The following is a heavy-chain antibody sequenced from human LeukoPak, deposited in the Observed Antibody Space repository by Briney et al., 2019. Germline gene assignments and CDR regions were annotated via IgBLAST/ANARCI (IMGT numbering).Heavy chain of an antibody. CDR1: GYSFTKYW. CDR2: IYPSDSDT. CDR3: ARRYSDSQIDY. V-gene: IGHV5-51*01. D-gene: IGHD4-11*01. Sequence: GESLRISCKASGYSFTKYWIGWVRQMSGKGLEWMGIIYPSDSDTRYSPSFQGQVTISADKSISTAYLQWSSLEASDTAMYYCARRYSDSQIDYWGQGTLVTVSS. J-gene: IGHJ4*02.